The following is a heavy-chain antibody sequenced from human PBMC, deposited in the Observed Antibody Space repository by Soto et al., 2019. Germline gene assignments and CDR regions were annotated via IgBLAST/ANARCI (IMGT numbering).Heavy chain of an antibody. CDR2: ISIGSSTI. J-gene: IGHJ4*02. Sequence: PGGSLRLSCEASGFTFSSNGMNWVRQAPGKGLEWVSFISIGSSTINYADSVRGRFTISRDNAKNSLYLQMNSLRDEDTAVYYCAKEPYSDFWSAYYYFDYWGQGTLVTVSS. D-gene: IGHD3-3*01. V-gene: IGHV3-48*02. CDR3: AKEPYSDFWSAYYYFDY. CDR1: GFTFSSNG.